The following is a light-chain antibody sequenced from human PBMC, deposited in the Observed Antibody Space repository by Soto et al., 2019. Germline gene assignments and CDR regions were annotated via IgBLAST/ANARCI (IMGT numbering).Light chain of an antibody. V-gene: IGKV3-20*01. J-gene: IGKJ1*01. Sequence: PGGRAPLSCRASQSVSSSSLSWYQQKPGQAPRLLIYDTSSRATDIPDRFSGSGSGTDFTLTISRLEPEDFTAYYCQHYGTSMWTFGQGTKVDIK. CDR3: QHYGTSMWT. CDR1: QSVSSSS. CDR2: DTS.